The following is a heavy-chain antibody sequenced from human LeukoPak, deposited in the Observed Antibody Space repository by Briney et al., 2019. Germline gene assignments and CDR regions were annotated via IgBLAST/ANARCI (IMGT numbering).Heavy chain of an antibody. CDR2: IYPGDSDT. CDR3: ARHSSGWYVERTYMDV. V-gene: IGHV5-51*01. CDR1: GYSFTSYW. D-gene: IGHD6-19*01. Sequence: GESLKISCKGSGYSFTSYWNGWVRQMPGKGLEWMGIIYPGDSDTRYSPSFQGQVTISADKSISTAYLQWSSLEASDTAMYYCARHSSGWYVERTYMDVWGQGTTVTVSS. J-gene: IGHJ6*02.